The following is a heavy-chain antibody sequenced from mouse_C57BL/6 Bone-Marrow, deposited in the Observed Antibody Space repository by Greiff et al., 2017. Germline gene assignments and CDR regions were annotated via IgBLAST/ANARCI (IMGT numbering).Heavy chain of an antibody. Sequence: VQLQESGPGLVQPSQSLSITCTVSGFSLTSYGVHWVRQSPGKGLEWLGVIWSGGSTDYNAAFISRLSISKDNSKSQVSFKMNSLQADDTAIYYCARKRHNLYFDYWGQGTTLTVSS. CDR3: ARKRHNLYFDY. CDR2: IWSGGST. J-gene: IGHJ2*01. V-gene: IGHV2-2*01. D-gene: IGHD1-3*01. CDR1: GFSLTSYG.